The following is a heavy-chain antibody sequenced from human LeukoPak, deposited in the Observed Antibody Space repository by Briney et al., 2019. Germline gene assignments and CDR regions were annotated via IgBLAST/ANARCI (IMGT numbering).Heavy chain of an antibody. Sequence: GESLKISCKGSGYSFTSYWIGWVRQMPGKGLEWMGIIYPGDSDTRYSPSLQGQVTISADKSISTAYLQWSSLKASDTAMYYCARQDAEMATIRYFDYWGQGTLVTVSS. CDR2: IYPGDSDT. J-gene: IGHJ4*02. V-gene: IGHV5-51*01. CDR1: GYSFTSYW. D-gene: IGHD5-24*01. CDR3: ARQDAEMATIRYFDY.